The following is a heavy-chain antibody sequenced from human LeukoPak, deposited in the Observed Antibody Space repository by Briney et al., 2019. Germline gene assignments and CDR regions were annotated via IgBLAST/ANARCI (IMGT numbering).Heavy chain of an antibody. Sequence: GGPLRLSCAASGFTFSSYAMHWVRQAPGKGLEYVSAISSDGRRTYYANSVKGRFTISRDNSKNTLYLQMGGLRAEDMAVYYCARDGGVYCGGDCSIDYWGQGTLVTVSS. CDR3: ARDGGVYCGGDCSIDY. CDR2: ISSDGRRT. D-gene: IGHD2-21*02. V-gene: IGHV3-64*01. J-gene: IGHJ4*02. CDR1: GFTFSSYA.